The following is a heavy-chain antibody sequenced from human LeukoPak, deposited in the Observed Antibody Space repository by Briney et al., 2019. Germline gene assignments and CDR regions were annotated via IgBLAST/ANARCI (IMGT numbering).Heavy chain of an antibody. V-gene: IGHV3-74*01. J-gene: IGHJ4*02. D-gene: IGHD5-18*01. CDR1: GFTFSSSW. Sequence: GGSLRLSCAASGFTFSSSWMHWVRQAPGKGLVWVPRINGDGRSTSYADSVKGRFTISRDNAKNTLYLQMNSLRAEDTAVYYCARGGGYSYDSFDYWGQGTLVTVSS. CDR3: ARGGGYSYDSFDY. CDR2: INGDGRST.